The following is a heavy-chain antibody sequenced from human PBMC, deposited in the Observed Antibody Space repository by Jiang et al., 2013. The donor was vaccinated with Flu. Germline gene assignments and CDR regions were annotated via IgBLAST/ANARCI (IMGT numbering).Heavy chain of an antibody. CDR1: GASISSSTYY. V-gene: IGHV4-39*07. CDR2: LYDDGSS. Sequence: QTLSLTCTVSGASISSSTYYWVWIRQPPGKGLEWIGGLYDDGSSYYNPSLKGRVTMSVDTSKSQFSLKLSSVTAADTAAYYCARAQKYSGFELPYFDYWGQGTLVTVSS. D-gene: IGHD5-12*01. J-gene: IGHJ4*02. CDR3: ARAQKYSGFELPYFDY.